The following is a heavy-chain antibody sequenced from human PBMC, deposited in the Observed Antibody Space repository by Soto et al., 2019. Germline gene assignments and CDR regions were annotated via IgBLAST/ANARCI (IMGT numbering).Heavy chain of an antibody. J-gene: IGHJ4*02. CDR3: AHRQGWAGLAG. V-gene: IGHV2-5*02. D-gene: IGHD1-26*01. CDR2: IYWDDDK. CDR1: GFSLSTSGVG. Sequence: QITLKESGPTLVKPTQTLTLTCTFSGFSLSTSGVGVGWIRQPPGKALGWLALIYWDDDKRYSPSLKSRLTTTKDPSHHQVVPTMTHMDPVHTAPHSCAHRQGWAGLAGWGQGTLVTVSS.